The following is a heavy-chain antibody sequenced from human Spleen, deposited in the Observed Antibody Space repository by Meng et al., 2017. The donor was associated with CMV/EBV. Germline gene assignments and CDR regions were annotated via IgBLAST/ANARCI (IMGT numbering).Heavy chain of an antibody. CDR1: GFTFSSYG. Sequence: GGSLRLSCAASGFTFSSYGMHWVRQAPGKGLEWVAFIRYDGRNKSYGESVKGRFTISRDNSKTTLYLQMNSLRAEDTALYYCVRRLYDYDSSGFSPWGQGTLVTVSS. V-gene: IGHV3-30*02. D-gene: IGHD3-22*01. J-gene: IGHJ4*02. CDR2: IRYDGRNK. CDR3: VRRLYDYDSSGFSP.